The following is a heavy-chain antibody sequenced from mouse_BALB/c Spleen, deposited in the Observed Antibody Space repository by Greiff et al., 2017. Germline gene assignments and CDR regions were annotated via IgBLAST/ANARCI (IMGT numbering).Heavy chain of an antibody. CDR3: APYGNPVRYAMDY. D-gene: IGHD2-10*02. Sequence: VQLKQSGAELVKPGASVKLSCTASGFNIKDTYMHWVKQRPEQGLEWIGRIDPANGNTKYDPKFQGKATITADTSSNTAYLQLSSLTSEDTAVYYCAPYGNPVRYAMDYWGQGTSVTVSS. V-gene: IGHV14-3*02. J-gene: IGHJ4*01. CDR1: GFNIKDTY. CDR2: IDPANGNT.